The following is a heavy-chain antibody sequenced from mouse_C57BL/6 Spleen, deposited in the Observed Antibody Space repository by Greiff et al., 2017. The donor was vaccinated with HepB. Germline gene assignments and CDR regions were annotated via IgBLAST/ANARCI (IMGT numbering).Heavy chain of an antibody. Sequence: VKLMESGAELVKPGASVKMSCKASGYTFTSYWITWVKQRPGQGLEWIGDIYLGSGSTNYNEKFKSTATLTVDTSSSTAYMQLSSLTSEDSAVYYCARRAGTRYFDYWGQGTTLTVSS. D-gene: IGHD3-3*01. CDR2: IYLGSGST. CDR1: GYTFTSYW. V-gene: IGHV1-55*01. J-gene: IGHJ2*01. CDR3: ARRAGTRYFDY.